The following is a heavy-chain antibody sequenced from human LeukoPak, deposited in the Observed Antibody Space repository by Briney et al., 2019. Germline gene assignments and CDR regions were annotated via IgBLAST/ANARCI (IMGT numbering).Heavy chain of an antibody. CDR1: GFIYSRYS. CDR2: ISSTSIYI. CDR3: ARDLRSGMPGGFDY. J-gene: IGHJ4*02. Sequence: GGSLRLSCAASGFIYSRYSMNWVRQAPGKGLEWVSTISSTSIYIYYADSVKGRFTISRDNAKNSMYLQMNSLRAEDTAVYYCARDLRSGMPGGFDYWGQGILVTVSS. D-gene: IGHD3-3*01. V-gene: IGHV3-21*01.